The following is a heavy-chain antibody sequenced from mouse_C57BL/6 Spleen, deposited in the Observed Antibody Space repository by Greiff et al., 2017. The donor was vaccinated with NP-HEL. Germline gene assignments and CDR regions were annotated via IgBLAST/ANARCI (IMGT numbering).Heavy chain of an antibody. Sequence: QVQLKQPGAELVRPGSSVKLSCKASGYTFTSYWMDWVKQRPGQGLEWIGNIYPSDSETHYNQKFKDKATLTVDKSSSTAYMQLSSLTSEDSAVYYCARRDYYGSSYGGDYWGQGTTLTVSS. J-gene: IGHJ2*01. CDR2: IYPSDSET. CDR3: ARRDYYGSSYGGDY. V-gene: IGHV1-61*01. CDR1: GYTFTSYW. D-gene: IGHD1-1*01.